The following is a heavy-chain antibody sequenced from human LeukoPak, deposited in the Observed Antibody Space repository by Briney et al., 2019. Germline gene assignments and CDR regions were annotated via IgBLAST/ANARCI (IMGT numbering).Heavy chain of an antibody. CDR1: GFTFDDYA. J-gene: IGHJ5*02. CDR2: ISGDGGST. D-gene: IGHD3-9*01. V-gene: IGHV3-43*02. CDR3: ARDSSASFDWLGRWFDP. Sequence: PGGSLRLSCAASGFTFDDYAMHWVRQAPGKGLEWVSLISGDGGSTYYADSVKGRFTISRDNAKNSLYLQMNSLRAEDTAVYYCARDSSASFDWLGRWFDPWGQGTLVTVSS.